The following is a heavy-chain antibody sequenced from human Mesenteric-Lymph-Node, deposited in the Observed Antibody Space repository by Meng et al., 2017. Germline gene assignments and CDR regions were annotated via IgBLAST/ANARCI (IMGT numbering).Heavy chain of an antibody. J-gene: IGHJ6*02. CDR2: ISAYNGNK. CDR3: ARNYYDSSGYLNYYYYGMDV. D-gene: IGHD3-22*01. V-gene: IGHV1-18*01. CDR1: GYTFTSYG. Sequence: ASVKVSCKASGYTFTSYGISWVRQAPGQGLEWMGWISAYNGNKNYAQKLQGRVTMTTDTSTSTAYMELRSLRSDDTAVYYCARNYYDSSGYLNYYYYGMDVWGQGTTVTVSS.